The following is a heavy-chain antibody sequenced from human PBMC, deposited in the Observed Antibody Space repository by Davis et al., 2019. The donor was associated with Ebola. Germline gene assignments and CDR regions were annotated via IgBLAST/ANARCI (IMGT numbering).Heavy chain of an antibody. CDR2: IYSGGST. CDR3: ASFRLPYYYGMDV. D-gene: IGHD4-11*01. CDR1: GFPFSSYS. Sequence: GASLKISCAASGFPFSSYSMNWVRQAPGKGLEWVSVIYSGGSTYYADSVKGRFTIPRDNSKNPLYLQMNSLRAEDTAVYYCASFRLPYYYGMDVWGQGTTVTVSS. J-gene: IGHJ6*02. V-gene: IGHV3-53*01.